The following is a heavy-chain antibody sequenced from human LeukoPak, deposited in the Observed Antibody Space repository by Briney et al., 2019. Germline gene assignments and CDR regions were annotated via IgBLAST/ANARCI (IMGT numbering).Heavy chain of an antibody. J-gene: IGHJ6*02. CDR2: ITWNSGGI. D-gene: IGHD4-17*01. CDR1: GFTFDNYD. V-gene: IGHV3-9*01. CDR3: AKGYGDYYYYYGMDV. Sequence: GGSLRLSCAASGFTFDNYDMHWVRQAPGKGLEWVSGITWNSGGIGYADSAKGRFTISRDNAKNSLYLQMNSLRAEDTALYYCAKGYGDYYYYYGMDVWGLGTTVTVS.